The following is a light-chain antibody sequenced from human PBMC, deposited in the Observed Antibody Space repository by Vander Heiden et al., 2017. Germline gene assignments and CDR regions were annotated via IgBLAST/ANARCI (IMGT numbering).Light chain of an antibody. CDR2: RNK. CDR1: SSNIGSNY. Sequence: QSVLGQRPPASGTPGQRATISCSGRSSNIGSNYVVWYQQLPGTAPKLLIYRNKQLPSGVPDRFSGAKSCTSASLAISGLRSEDEADYYCAAWDGSLSGRVFGGGTKLTVL. V-gene: IGLV1-47*01. J-gene: IGLJ3*02. CDR3: AAWDGSLSGRV.